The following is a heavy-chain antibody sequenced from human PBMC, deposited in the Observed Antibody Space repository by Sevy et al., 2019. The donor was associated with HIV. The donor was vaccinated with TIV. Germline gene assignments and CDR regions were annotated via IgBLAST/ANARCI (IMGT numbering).Heavy chain of an antibody. CDR2: ISSSSSYI. Sequence: GGSLRLSCAASGFTFSSYSMNWVRQAPGKGLEWVSSISSSSSYIYYADSVKGRFTISRDNAKNSLYLQMNSLRAEDTAVYYCARAYTSFSSGWYKDYYGMGVWGQGTTVTVSS. J-gene: IGHJ6*02. CDR1: GFTFSSYS. V-gene: IGHV3-21*01. CDR3: ARAYTSFSSGWYKDYYGMGV. D-gene: IGHD6-19*01.